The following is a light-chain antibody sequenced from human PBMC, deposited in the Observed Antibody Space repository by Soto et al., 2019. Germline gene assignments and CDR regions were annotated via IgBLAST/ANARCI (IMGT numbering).Light chain of an antibody. Sequence: DIQMTQSPSSLSASVGDRVTITCQASQNIRKYLNWYQQKPGKAPKLLIYDASNLEAGVPSRFSGSGSGTDFTFTITTLQPEDIATYYCQQYDTFRTFGQGTKVEMK. V-gene: IGKV1-33*01. CDR3: QQYDTFRT. J-gene: IGKJ1*01. CDR1: QNIRKY. CDR2: DAS.